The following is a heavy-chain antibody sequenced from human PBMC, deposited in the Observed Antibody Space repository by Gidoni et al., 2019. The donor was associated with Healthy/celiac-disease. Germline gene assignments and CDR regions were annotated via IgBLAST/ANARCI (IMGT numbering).Heavy chain of an antibody. J-gene: IGHJ5*02. CDR1: GGSISSSSYY. V-gene: IGHV4-39*01. Sequence: TVSGGSISSSSYYWGWIRQPPGKGLEWIGSIYYSGSTYYNPSLKSRVTISVHTSKNQFSLKLSSVTAADTAVYYCARVLAAPAWFDPWGQGTLVTVSS. D-gene: IGHD6-13*01. CDR3: ARVLAAPAWFDP. CDR2: IYYSGST.